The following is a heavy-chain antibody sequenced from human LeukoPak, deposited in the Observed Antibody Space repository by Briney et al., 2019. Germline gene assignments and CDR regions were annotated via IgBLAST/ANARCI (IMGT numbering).Heavy chain of an antibody. CDR1: GYTFTSYD. J-gene: IGHJ4*02. CDR2: MNPNSGNT. V-gene: IGHV1-8*01. Sequence: ASVKVSCKASGYTFTSYDINWVRQATGQGLEWMGWMNPNSGNTGYAQKFQGRVTMTRDTSTSTVYMELSSLRSEDTAVYYCARDSRPSYDSSGYYYPGDYWGQGTLVTVPS. D-gene: IGHD3-22*01. CDR3: ARDSRPSYDSSGYYYPGDY.